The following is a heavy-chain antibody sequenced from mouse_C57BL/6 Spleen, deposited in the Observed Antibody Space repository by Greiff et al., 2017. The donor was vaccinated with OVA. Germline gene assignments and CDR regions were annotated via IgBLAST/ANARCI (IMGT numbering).Heavy chain of an antibody. D-gene: IGHD1-1*01. CDR2: IDPSDSYT. CDR3: ARHYYGSRAMDY. V-gene: IGHV1-50*01. Sequence: QVQLQQSGAELVKPGASVKLSCKASGYTFTSYWMQWVKQRPGQGLEWIGEIDPSDSYTNYNQKFKGKATLTVDTSSSTAYMQLSSLTSEDSAVYYCARHYYGSRAMDYWGQGTSVTVSS. CDR1: GYTFTSYW. J-gene: IGHJ4*01.